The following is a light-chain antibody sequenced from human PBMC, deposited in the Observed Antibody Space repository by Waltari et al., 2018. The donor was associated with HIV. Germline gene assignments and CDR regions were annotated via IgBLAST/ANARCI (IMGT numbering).Light chain of an antibody. V-gene: IGKV3-15*01. CDR3: QQYNNWPQT. CDR2: GAS. J-gene: IGKJ2*01. CDR1: QTINNN. Sequence: EKVMTQSPATLSVSPGERGTISCRASQTINNNLAWYQQKPGQAPQLLLYGASTRAAGVPARFSGSGSGTEFTLTITSLQSEDLAIYYCQQYNNWPQTFGQGTKVEIK.